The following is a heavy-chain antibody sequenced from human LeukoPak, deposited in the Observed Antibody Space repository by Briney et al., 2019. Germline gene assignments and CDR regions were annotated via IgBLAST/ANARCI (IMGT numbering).Heavy chain of an antibody. CDR3: ARDKFKYFDP. CDR1: GGSISSYY. Sequence: SETLSLTCTVSGGSISSYYWSWIRRPPGKGLEWIGYIYYSGSTNYNPSLKSRVTISVDTSKNQFSLKLSSVTAADTAVYYCARDKFKYFDPWGQGTLVTVSS. V-gene: IGHV4-59*01. J-gene: IGHJ5*02. CDR2: IYYSGST.